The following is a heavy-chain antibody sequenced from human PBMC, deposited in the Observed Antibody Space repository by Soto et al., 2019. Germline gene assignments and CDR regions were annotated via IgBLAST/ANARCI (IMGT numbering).Heavy chain of an antibody. D-gene: IGHD2-2*02. CDR2: IDPNSGGT. Sequence: ASVKVSCKASGYTFTANYVHWVRQAPGQGFEWMGWIDPNSGGTNYAQSFHERVTMARDTSISTAYMELSGLRFDDTAVYYCARAWGYTDRRYYFDYWGQGTLVTVSS. CDR1: GYTFTANY. CDR3: ARAWGYTDRRYYFDY. J-gene: IGHJ4*02. V-gene: IGHV1-2*02.